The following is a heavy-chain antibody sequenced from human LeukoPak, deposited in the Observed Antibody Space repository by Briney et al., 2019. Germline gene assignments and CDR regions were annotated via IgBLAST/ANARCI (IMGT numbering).Heavy chain of an antibody. Sequence: PSETLSLTCTVSGGSISSGDYYWSWIRQPPGKGLEWIGYIYYSGSTYYNPSLKSRVTISVDTSKNQFSLRLSSVTAADTAVYYCARAPMVRGVIRMFDPWGQGTLVTVSS. J-gene: IGHJ5*02. D-gene: IGHD3-10*01. V-gene: IGHV4-30-4*08. CDR1: GGSISSGDYY. CDR3: ARAPMVRGVIRMFDP. CDR2: IYYSGST.